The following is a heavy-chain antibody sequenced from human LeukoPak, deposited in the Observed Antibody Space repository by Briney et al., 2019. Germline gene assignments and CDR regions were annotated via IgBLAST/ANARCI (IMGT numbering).Heavy chain of an antibody. Sequence: GGSLRLSCAASGFTFSGSAMHWVRQASGKGLEWVGRIRSKANSYATAYAASVKGRFTISRDDSQNTAYLQMNSLKTEDTAVYYCTGRIAAAGSGGFDYWGQGTLVTVSS. CDR1: GFTFSGSA. D-gene: IGHD6-13*01. V-gene: IGHV3-73*01. J-gene: IGHJ4*02. CDR2: IRSKANSYAT. CDR3: TGRIAAAGSGGFDY.